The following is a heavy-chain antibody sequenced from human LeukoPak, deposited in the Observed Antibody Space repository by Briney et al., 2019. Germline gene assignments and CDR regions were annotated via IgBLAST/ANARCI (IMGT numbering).Heavy chain of an antibody. V-gene: IGHV4-4*07. CDR2: IYSSGST. Sequence: SETLSLTCSVSGGSTNSYYWSWIRQSGGKGLEWIGRIYSSGSTVYNPSLNSRLTMSIDTSKNQLSLTLKSVTATDTAVYYCARVKARSTSWTFDQWGQGALATVSS. J-gene: IGHJ4*02. D-gene: IGHD2-2*01. CDR3: ARVKARSTSWTFDQ. CDR1: GGSTNSYY.